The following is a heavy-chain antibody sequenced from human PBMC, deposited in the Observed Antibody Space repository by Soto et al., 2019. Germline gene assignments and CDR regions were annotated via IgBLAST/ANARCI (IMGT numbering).Heavy chain of an antibody. CDR2: IYYAGTM. V-gene: IGHV4-31*01. CDR1: GGSINTSGFY. CDR3: ARETFYYDTSTYAFDI. Sequence: NPSETLSLTCTVSGGSINTSGFYWSWIRQHPGKGLEWIGYIYYAGTMYYNPSLESPVSLSVDTSKNQFSLKMSSVTAADTAVYYCARETFYYDTSTYAFDIWGQGTMVTVSS. D-gene: IGHD3-16*01. J-gene: IGHJ3*02.